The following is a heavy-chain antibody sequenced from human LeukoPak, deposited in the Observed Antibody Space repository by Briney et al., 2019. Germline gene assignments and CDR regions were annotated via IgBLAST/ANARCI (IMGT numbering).Heavy chain of an antibody. Sequence: ASVKVSCKASGYTFTSYAMNWVRQAPGQGLEWMGIINPSGGSTSYAQKFQGRVTMTRDTSTSTAYMELRSLRSDDTAVYYCARSPLMDPRYFDLWGRGTLVTVSS. CDR3: ARSPLMDPRYFDL. CDR2: INPSGGST. J-gene: IGHJ2*01. V-gene: IGHV1-46*01. CDR1: GYTFTSYA. D-gene: IGHD2-2*03.